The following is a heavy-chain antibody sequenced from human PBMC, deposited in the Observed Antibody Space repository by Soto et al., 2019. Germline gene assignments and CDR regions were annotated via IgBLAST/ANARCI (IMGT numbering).Heavy chain of an antibody. CDR2: INHSGST. CDR3: ARGRGGYCSSTSCYARGIFDY. J-gene: IGHJ4*02. CDR1: GGSFSGYY. Sequence: QVQLQQWGAGLLKPSETLSLTCAVYGGSFSGYYWSWIRQPPGKGLEWIGEINHSGSTNYNPSLKSRVTISVDTSKYQFSLKLSSVTAADTAVYYCARGRGGYCSSTSCYARGIFDYWGQGTLVTVSS. D-gene: IGHD2-2*01. V-gene: IGHV4-34*01.